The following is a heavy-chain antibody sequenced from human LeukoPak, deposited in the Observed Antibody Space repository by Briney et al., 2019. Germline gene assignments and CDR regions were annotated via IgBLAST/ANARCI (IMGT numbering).Heavy chain of an antibody. CDR1: GFTFSRYS. D-gene: IGHD2-8*01. CDR3: ARDAERLYFVFDY. J-gene: IGHJ4*02. Sequence: GGSLRLSCAASGFTFSRYSMNWVRQAPGKGLEWVAYISRSSSTLYYADSVRGRFTISRDNAKNSLYLQMNSLRDEDTAVYYCARDAERLYFVFDYWGQGTPVSVSS. V-gene: IGHV3-48*02. CDR2: ISRSSSTL.